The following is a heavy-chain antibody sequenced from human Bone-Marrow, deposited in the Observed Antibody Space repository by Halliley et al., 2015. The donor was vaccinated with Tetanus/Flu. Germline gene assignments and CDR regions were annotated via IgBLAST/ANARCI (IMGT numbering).Heavy chain of an antibody. V-gene: IGHV4-59*01. Sequence: IGFTYASGATYPNPSLKSRVTLSVDTSKNQFSLKLRSVTAADTAVYYCARSGDVVVPAAFPEFWGQGALVTFSS. D-gene: IGHD2-2*01. CDR2: TYASGAT. J-gene: IGHJ4*02. CDR3: ARSGDVVVPAAFPEF.